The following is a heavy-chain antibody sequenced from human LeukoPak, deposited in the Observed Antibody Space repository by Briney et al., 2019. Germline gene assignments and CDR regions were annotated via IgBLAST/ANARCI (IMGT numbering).Heavy chain of an antibody. CDR1: GYTFTSYY. V-gene: IGHV1-46*01. CDR3: ASSSAAIIDY. Sequence: ASVKVSCKASGYTFTSYYMHWVRQAPGQGLEWMGIINPSGGSTSYAQKFQGRVTITVDESTSTAYMELSSLRSEDTAVYYCASSSAAIIDYWGQGTLVTVSS. J-gene: IGHJ4*02. D-gene: IGHD2-2*02. CDR2: INPSGGST.